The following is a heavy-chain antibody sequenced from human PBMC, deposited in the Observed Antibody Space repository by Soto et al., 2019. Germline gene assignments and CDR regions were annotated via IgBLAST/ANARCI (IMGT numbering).Heavy chain of an antibody. CDR3: AMHWVPSVSDPIPGCFDS. Sequence: QLQLQESGPGLVKPSETLSLTCTVSGGSLSSSSSYWGWIRQPPGKGLEWIGSMSYSGSTYHTPSLKSGVALSVDTSQSRFSQKLTSVTAADTAVYYCAMHWVPSVSDPIPGCFDSWGQGILVTASS. D-gene: IGHD5-12*01. CDR2: MSYSGST. J-gene: IGHJ4*02. CDR1: GGSLSSSSSY. V-gene: IGHV4-39*01.